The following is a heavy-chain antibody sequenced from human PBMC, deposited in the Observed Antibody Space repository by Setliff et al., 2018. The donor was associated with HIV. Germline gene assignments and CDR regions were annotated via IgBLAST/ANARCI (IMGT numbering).Heavy chain of an antibody. D-gene: IGHD4-17*01. J-gene: IGHJ3*01. CDR3: ARAKTTGSFFDKIHAAFNV. V-gene: IGHV4-38-2*01. CDR2: VFYRGGA. Sequence: SETLSLSCAAFGDSFKSGYYWGWVRQPPRKTLQWLGSVFYRGGAYYNPSLKTRLTMSLDTSKNQFSLNLTSVTAADTAVYFCARAKTTGSFFDKIHAAFNVWGPGTLVTVSS. CDR1: GDSFKSGYY.